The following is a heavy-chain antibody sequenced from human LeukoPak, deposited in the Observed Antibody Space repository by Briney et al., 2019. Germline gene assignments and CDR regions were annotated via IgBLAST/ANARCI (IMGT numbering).Heavy chain of an antibody. Sequence: GGSLRLSCAASGFTFSSYAMNWVRQAPGKGLEWVSGISGSGGSTYYADSVRGRFTISGDNSKNTLYLQMNSLGGEDTAVYYCAKEGYCSTTDCYIHFDLWGRGTLVTVSS. CDR1: GFTFSSYA. D-gene: IGHD2-2*02. CDR2: ISGSGGST. V-gene: IGHV3-23*01. CDR3: AKEGYCSTTDCYIHFDL. J-gene: IGHJ2*01.